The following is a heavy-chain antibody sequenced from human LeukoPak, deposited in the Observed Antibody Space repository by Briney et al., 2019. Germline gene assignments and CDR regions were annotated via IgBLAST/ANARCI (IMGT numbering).Heavy chain of an antibody. CDR3: ARDQEAVAGGDFDS. J-gene: IGHJ4*02. Sequence: GGSLRLSCAASGFTFSSYGMHWVRQAPGKGLEWVAVISYDGSNKYYADSVKGRFTISRDNSKNTLYLQMNSLRAEDTAVYYCARDQEAVAGGDFDSWGQGTLVTVSS. D-gene: IGHD6-19*01. CDR1: GFTFSSYG. CDR2: ISYDGSNK. V-gene: IGHV3-30*03.